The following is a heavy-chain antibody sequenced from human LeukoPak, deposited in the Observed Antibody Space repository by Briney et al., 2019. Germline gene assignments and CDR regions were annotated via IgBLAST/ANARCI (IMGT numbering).Heavy chain of an antibody. D-gene: IGHD3-3*01. V-gene: IGHV1-46*01. CDR3: ARDFSSRYYDFWSGYYSAWGWFDP. Sequence: ASVKVSCKASGYTFTSYYMHWVRQAPGQGLEWRGRINPSGGSTSYAQKFQGRVTMTRDTSTSTVYMELSSLRSEDTAVYYCARDFSSRYYDFWSGYYSAWGWFDPWGQGTLVTVSS. CDR2: INPSGGST. J-gene: IGHJ5*02. CDR1: GYTFTSYY.